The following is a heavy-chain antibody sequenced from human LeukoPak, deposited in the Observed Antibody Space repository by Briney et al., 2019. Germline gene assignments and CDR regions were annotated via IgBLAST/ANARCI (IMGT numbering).Heavy chain of an antibody. CDR1: GYTFNGYY. CDR2: LNPNSGGT. J-gene: IGHJ6*03. V-gene: IGHV1-2*02. Sequence: GASVKVSFKASGYTFNGYYMHWVRQAPGQGLEWMGWLNPNSGGTNYAQKFQGRVTMTRDTSISTAYMELSRLRSDDTAVYYCARGMEPYYYMDVWGKGTTVTVSS. D-gene: IGHD1-26*01. CDR3: ARGMEPYYYMDV.